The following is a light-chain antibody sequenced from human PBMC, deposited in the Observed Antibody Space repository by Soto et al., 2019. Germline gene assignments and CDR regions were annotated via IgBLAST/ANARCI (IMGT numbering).Light chain of an antibody. J-gene: IGKJ1*01. CDR1: QSISSW. Sequence: DIQMTQSPSTLSASVGDRVTITCRASQSISSWLAWYQQKPGKAPKLLIYDASSLESGVPSRFSGSGSGTEFTLTISSLQPDGFATYYCQQYNSAWTFGQGTKVDIK. CDR2: DAS. CDR3: QQYNSAWT. V-gene: IGKV1-5*01.